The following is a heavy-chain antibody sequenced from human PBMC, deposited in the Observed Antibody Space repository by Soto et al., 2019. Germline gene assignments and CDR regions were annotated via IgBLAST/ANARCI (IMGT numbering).Heavy chain of an antibody. D-gene: IGHD6-19*01. CDR3: ARSVPDKGNSGWYYFDY. J-gene: IGHJ4*02. CDR2: IYYSGST. V-gene: IGHV4-39*07. Sequence: PSETLSLTCTVSGGSISSSSYYWGWIRQPPGRGLEWIGSIYYSGSTYYNPSLKSRVTISVDTSKNQFSLKMRSLTAADTAVYYCARSVPDKGNSGWYYFDYWGPGTLVTVSS. CDR1: GGSISSSSYY.